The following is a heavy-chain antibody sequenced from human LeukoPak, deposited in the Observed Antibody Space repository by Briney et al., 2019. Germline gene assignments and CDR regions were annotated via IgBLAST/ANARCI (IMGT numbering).Heavy chain of an antibody. Sequence: GGSLRLSCAASGFTFSNAWMSWVRQAPGKGLEWVGRIKSKSDGGTTDYAAPVKGRFTISRDDSKDTLYLQMNSLKTEDTAVYYCTRVDPGTQEDYFDYWGQGTLVTVSS. CDR2: IKSKSDGGTT. CDR1: GFTFSNAW. CDR3: TRVDPGTQEDYFDY. V-gene: IGHV3-15*01. J-gene: IGHJ4*02.